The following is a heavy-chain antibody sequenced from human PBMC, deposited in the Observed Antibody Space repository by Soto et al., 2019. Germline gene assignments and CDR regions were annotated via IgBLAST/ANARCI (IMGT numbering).Heavy chain of an antibody. J-gene: IGHJ5*02. CDR1: GFSLSTSGMR. V-gene: IGHV2-70*04. CDR2: IDWDDDK. Sequence: GPRPTLVNPTHSLTLTCTVSGFSLSTSGMRVSWIRQPPGKALEWLARIDWDDDKFYSTSLKTRLTISKDTSKNQVVLTMTNMDPVDTATYYCARTPATDFFAPSGHGALVTV. D-gene: IGHD2-2*01. CDR3: ARTPATDFFAP.